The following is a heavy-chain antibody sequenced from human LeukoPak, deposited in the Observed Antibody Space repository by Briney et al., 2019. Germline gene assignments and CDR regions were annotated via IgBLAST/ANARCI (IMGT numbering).Heavy chain of an antibody. CDR3: AREGRYTAMVPYYYYYYMDV. J-gene: IGHJ6*03. Sequence: RASVKVSCKASGYTFTSYDINWVRQAPGQGLEWMGWISAYNGNTNYAQKLQGRVTMTTDTSTSTAYMELRSLRSDDTAVYYCAREGRYTAMVPYYYYYYMDVWGKGTTVTVSS. D-gene: IGHD5-18*01. CDR2: ISAYNGNT. V-gene: IGHV1-18*01. CDR1: GYTFTSYD.